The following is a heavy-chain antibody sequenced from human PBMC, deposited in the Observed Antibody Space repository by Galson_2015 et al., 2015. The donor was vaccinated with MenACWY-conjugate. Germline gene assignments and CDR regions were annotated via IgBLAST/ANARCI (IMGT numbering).Heavy chain of an antibody. Sequence: SLRLSCAASGFTFSNYWMHWVRQAPGKGLVWVSRINSDGSSASYGDSLQVRFTISRDNAKNTLYLQMNSLRADDTAVYYCSRARGRSYDSDTDYWGPGTLVTVSS. CDR3: SRARGRSYDSDTDY. J-gene: IGHJ4*02. CDR2: INSDGSSA. D-gene: IGHD3-22*01. V-gene: IGHV3-74*01. CDR1: GFTFSNYW.